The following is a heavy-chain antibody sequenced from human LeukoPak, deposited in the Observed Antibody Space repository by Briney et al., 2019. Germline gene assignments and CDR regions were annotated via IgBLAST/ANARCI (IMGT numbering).Heavy chain of an antibody. V-gene: IGHV3-48*01. J-gene: IGHJ4*02. CDR1: GFTFSSYS. D-gene: IGHD6-13*01. Sequence: GGSLRLSCAASGFTFSSYSINWVRQAPGKGQEWVSYISSSSSTIYYADSVKGRFTISRDNAKNSLYLQMNSLRAEDTAVYYCAREAMYSSSWYDYWGQGTLVTVSS. CDR3: AREAMYSSSWYDY. CDR2: ISSSSSTI.